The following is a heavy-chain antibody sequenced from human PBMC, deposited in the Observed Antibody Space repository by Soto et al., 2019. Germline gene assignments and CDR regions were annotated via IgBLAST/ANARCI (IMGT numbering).Heavy chain of an antibody. CDR1: GFTFSSYV. Sequence: EVQLLESGGGLVQPGGSLRLSCAASGFTFSSYVMSWVRQAPGKGLEWVSSISASGDSTYYADPVKGRFTISRDNSKSTLYLQMNSLRAEDTAVYYCAHGLPETIFGVLIRFDYWGQGTLVTVSS. CDR2: ISASGDST. V-gene: IGHV3-23*01. CDR3: AHGLPETIFGVLIRFDY. J-gene: IGHJ4*02. D-gene: IGHD3-3*01.